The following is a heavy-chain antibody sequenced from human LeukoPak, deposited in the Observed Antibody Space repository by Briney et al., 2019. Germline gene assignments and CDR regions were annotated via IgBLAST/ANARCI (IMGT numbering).Heavy chain of an antibody. CDR3: ARDRIVVVPAAPVDY. D-gene: IGHD2-2*01. J-gene: IGHJ4*02. V-gene: IGHV3-11*04. Sequence: GGSLRLSCAASGFTFSDHYMSWIRQAPGKGLEWVSYISSSGSTIYYAGSVKGRFTISRDNAKNSLDLQMNSLRAEDTAVYYCARDRIVVVPAAPVDYWGQGTLVTVSS. CDR1: GFTFSDHY. CDR2: ISSSGSTI.